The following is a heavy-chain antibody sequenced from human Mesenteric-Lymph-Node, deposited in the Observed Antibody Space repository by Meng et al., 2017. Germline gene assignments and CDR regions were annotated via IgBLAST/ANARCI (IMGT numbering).Heavy chain of an antibody. CDR3: AKGRRAYNWNDGVDY. V-gene: IGHV3-23*01. Sequence: SWVRQAPGKGLEWVSAISGSGGSTYYADSVKGRFTISRDNSKNTLYLQMNSLRAEDTAVYYCAKGRRAYNWNDGVDYWGQGTLVTVSS. J-gene: IGHJ4*02. CDR2: ISGSGGST. D-gene: IGHD1-20*01.